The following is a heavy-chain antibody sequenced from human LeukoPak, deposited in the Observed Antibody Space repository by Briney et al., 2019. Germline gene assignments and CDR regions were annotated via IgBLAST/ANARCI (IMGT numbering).Heavy chain of an antibody. CDR2: IKEDGSEK. D-gene: IGHD2-21*01. Sequence: GGSLRLSCAASGFTFSAHWMSWVRQAPGKGLEWVVNIKEDGSEKFYVDSVKGRFTISRDNAKNSLSLQMNSLRAEDTAVYYCARDLYSQYRGQGTLVTVSS. V-gene: IGHV3-7*01. CDR3: ARDLYSQY. J-gene: IGHJ4*02. CDR1: GFTFSAHW.